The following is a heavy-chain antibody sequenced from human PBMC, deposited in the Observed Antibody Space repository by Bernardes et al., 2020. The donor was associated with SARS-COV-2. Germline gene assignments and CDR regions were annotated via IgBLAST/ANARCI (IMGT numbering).Heavy chain of an antibody. J-gene: IGHJ3*01. CDR2: INTDGTNT. D-gene: IGHD2-8*01. CDR1: GFTFSSYW. CDR3: ATGRDYYNGD. V-gene: IGHV3-74*01. Sequence: GGSLRVWCAASGFTFSSYWIHWVRQPPGEGLVWVSRINTDGTNTDYADSVKGRFTVTRDNAKNTAYLQVNSLRLDDTAVYYCATGRDYYNGDWGQGTMVTVSS.